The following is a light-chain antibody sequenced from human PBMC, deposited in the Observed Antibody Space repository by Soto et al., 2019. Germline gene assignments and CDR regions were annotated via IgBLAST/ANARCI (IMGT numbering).Light chain of an antibody. CDR3: QQYGNSPPGT. CDR2: GAS. CDR1: QSVGNSH. J-gene: IGKJ5*01. V-gene: IGKV3-20*01. Sequence: ESVWTQSPGTLYFSPGERATLSCRASQSVGNSHVAWYQQRRGLPPRLLIYGASNRATGIPDRFSGSGSGADFTLTISRLEPEDFAVYFCQQYGNSPPGTFAQGTRLEI.